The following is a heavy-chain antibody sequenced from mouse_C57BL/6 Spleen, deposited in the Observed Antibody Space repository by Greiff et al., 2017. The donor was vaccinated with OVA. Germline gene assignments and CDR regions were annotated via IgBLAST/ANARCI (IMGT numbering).Heavy chain of an antibody. D-gene: IGHD1-1*01. CDR2: IDPSDSYT. Sequence: QVQLQQPGAELVRPGTSVKLSCKASGYTFTSYWMHWVKQRPGQGLEWIGVIDPSDSYTNYNQKFQGKATLTVATSSSTAYMQLISLTSEDSSVDYCANYYGSSPDWYFDVWGTGTTVTVSS. CDR1: GYTFTSYW. V-gene: IGHV1-59*01. J-gene: IGHJ1*03. CDR3: ANYYGSSPDWYFDV.